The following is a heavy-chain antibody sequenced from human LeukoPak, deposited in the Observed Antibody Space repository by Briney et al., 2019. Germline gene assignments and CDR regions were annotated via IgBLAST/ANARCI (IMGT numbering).Heavy chain of an antibody. CDR3: AGAPYYYHGSEEYALWDY. CDR2: MYNRGSL. Sequence: GGSLRLSCAASGFTVSSNYMSWVRQAPGKGLECVSVMYNRGSLYYADSVKGRFTISRDSSMNSLYLQMNSLRAEDTAVYYCAGAPYYYHGSEEYALWDYWGQGTLVTVSS. J-gene: IGHJ4*02. V-gene: IGHV3-66*01. D-gene: IGHD3-10*01. CDR1: GFTVSSNY.